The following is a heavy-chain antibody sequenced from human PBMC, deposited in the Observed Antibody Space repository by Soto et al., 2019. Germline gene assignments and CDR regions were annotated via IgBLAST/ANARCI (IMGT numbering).Heavy chain of an antibody. J-gene: IGHJ4*02. V-gene: IGHV3-23*01. D-gene: IGHD5-12*01. CDR2: ISGSGGST. Sequence: PGGSLRLSCAASGCTFSNYAMSWVRQAPGKGLEWVSAISGSGGSTYHADSVKGRFTISRDNSKNTLYLQMNSLRAEDTAVYYCAKTRGYSGYDCFDYWGQGTLVTVSS. CDR3: AKTRGYSGYDCFDY. CDR1: GCTFSNYA.